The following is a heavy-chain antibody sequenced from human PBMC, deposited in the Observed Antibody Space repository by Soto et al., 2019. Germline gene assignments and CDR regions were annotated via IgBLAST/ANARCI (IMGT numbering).Heavy chain of an antibody. Sequence: TGGSLRLSCAASGFTFSSYGMHWVRQAPGKGLEWVAVISYDGSNKYYADSVKGRFTISRDNSKNTLYLQMNSLRAEDTAVYYCAKEVGYCSSTSCYTGYYYYYGMDVWGQGTTVTVSS. CDR1: GFTFSSYG. J-gene: IGHJ6*02. CDR2: ISYDGSNK. V-gene: IGHV3-30*18. D-gene: IGHD2-2*02. CDR3: AKEVGYCSSTSCYTGYYYYYGMDV.